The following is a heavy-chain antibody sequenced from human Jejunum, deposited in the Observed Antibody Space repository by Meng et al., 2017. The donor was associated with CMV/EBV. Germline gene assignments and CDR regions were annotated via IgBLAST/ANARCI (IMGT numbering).Heavy chain of an antibody. V-gene: IGHV3-23*01. CDR2: IGDSGGST. CDR3: ARGAPWTDYDY. D-gene: IGHD3/OR15-3a*01. CDR1: RFTFRNYA. J-gene: IGHJ4*02. Sequence: CAAPRFTFRNYARSGVRQTPGKGLEWVSGIGDSGGSTYDADSVKGRFTISRDNINNILYLQMHSLRADDTAVYYCARGAPWTDYDYWGQGTLVTVSS.